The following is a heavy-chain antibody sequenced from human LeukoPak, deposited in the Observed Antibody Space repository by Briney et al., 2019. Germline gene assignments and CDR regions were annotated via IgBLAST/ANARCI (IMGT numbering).Heavy chain of an antibody. V-gene: IGHV3-7*03. D-gene: IGHD3-22*01. CDR3: AKDGDSSGFLYYFAY. CDR2: IKEDGSEK. CDR1: GFIFSSYW. Sequence: GGSLRLSCAASGFIFSSYWMAWVRQAPGKGLEWVANIKEDGSEKNYVDSVKGRFTISRDNAKNSLYLQMNSLRAEDTALYYCAKDGDSSGFLYYFAYWGQGTLVTVSS. J-gene: IGHJ4*02.